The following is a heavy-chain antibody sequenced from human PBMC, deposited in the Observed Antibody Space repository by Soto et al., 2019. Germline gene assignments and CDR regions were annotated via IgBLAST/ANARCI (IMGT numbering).Heavy chain of an antibody. D-gene: IGHD1-20*01. CDR3: AKERDNCYFDY. Sequence: GGSLRLSCAASGFTFSSYGMHWVRQAPGKGLEWVAVISYDGSNKYYADSVKGRFTISRDNSKNTLYLQMNSLRAEDTAVYYCAKERDNCYFDYWGQGTLVTVSS. J-gene: IGHJ4*02. CDR1: GFTFSSYG. V-gene: IGHV3-30*18. CDR2: ISYDGSNK.